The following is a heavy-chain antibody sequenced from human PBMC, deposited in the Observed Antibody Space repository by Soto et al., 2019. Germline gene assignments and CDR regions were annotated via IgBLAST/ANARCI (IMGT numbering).Heavy chain of an antibody. J-gene: IGHJ4*02. CDR2: IYPATGDT. Sequence: QVQLVQSGAEMKSPGSSVKVSCKATGYIFIGSYLHWIRQAPGQGPEWMGSIYPATGDTDYAQTYQRRVILTGDTAIGTAYMELKWLTFDDTGKYYCARGPSEWGQGTLVTVSS. V-gene: IGHV1-2*02. CDR1: GYIFIGSY. CDR3: ARGPSE.